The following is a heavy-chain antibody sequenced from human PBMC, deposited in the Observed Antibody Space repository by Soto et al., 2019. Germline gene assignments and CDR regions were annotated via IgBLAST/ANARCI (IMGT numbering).Heavy chain of an antibody. J-gene: IGHJ5*02. CDR3: ARGGQQLVRYWFDP. CDR2: ISSSGSTI. D-gene: IGHD6-13*01. Sequence: QVQLVESGGGLVKPGGSLRLSCAASGFTFSDYYIRWIRQAPGKGLEWVSYISSSGSTIYYADSVKGRFTISRDNAKNTLYLQLNSLKAEDTAVYYCARGGQQLVRYWFDPWGQVTLVTVSS. CDR1: GFTFSDYY. V-gene: IGHV3-11*01.